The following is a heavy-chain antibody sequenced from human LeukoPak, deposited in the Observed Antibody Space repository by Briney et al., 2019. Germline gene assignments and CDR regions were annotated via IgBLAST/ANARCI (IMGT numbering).Heavy chain of an antibody. J-gene: IGHJ4*02. D-gene: IGHD2-15*01. Sequence: GGSLRLSCVASGFTFSSYSMNWVRQAPGKGLEWVSYISSGSNTIYYADSVKGRFTISRDNAKNTLYLQMNSLRAEDTAVYYCAKGSGGSCYSGFDYWGQGTLVTVSS. CDR1: GFTFSSYS. CDR3: AKGSGGSCYSGFDY. CDR2: ISSGSNTI. V-gene: IGHV3-48*01.